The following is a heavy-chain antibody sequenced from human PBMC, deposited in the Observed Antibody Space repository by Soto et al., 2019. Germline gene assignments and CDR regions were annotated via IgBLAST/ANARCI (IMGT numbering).Heavy chain of an antibody. Sequence: SLKISCKASGYSFTTYFIGWVRQMPGKGLEWMGFIYPGDSDIRYSPSFQGQVTISADNSITTAYLQWSSLKASDTAIYYCARHVPISSDYYYYGLDVWGQGTTVTVSS. V-gene: IGHV5-51*01. CDR2: IYPGDSDI. D-gene: IGHD3-22*01. CDR1: GYSFTTYF. J-gene: IGHJ6*02. CDR3: ARHVPISSDYYYYGLDV.